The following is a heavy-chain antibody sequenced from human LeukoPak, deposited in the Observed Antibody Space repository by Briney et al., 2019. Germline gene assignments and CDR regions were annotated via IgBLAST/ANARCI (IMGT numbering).Heavy chain of an antibody. V-gene: IGHV3-30*03. CDR1: GFTFSSYG. D-gene: IGHD6-13*01. CDR3: ATAIAAAASSSWFDP. J-gene: IGHJ5*02. Sequence: GGSLRLSCAASGFTFSSYGMHWVRQAPGKGLEWVAVISYDGSNKYYADSAKGRFTISRDNSKNTLYLQMNSLRAEDTAVYYCATAIAAAASSSWFDPWGQGTLVTVSS. CDR2: ISYDGSNK.